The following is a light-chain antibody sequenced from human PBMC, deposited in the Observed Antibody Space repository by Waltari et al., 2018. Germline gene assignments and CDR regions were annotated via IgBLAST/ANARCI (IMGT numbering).Light chain of an antibody. J-gene: IGKJ1*01. CDR1: QSISSY. V-gene: IGKV1-39*01. Sequence: TCRESQSISSYLNWYQQKPGKAPKLLFYSASSLQSGVPSRFSGSGSGTDFTLTISSLQPEDFATYYCQQSYSTPRTFGQGTKVEIK. CDR2: SAS. CDR3: QQSYSTPRT.